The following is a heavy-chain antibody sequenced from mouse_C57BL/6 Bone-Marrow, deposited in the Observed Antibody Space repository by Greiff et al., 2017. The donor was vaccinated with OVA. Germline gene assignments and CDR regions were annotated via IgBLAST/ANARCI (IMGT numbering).Heavy chain of an antibody. CDR1: GYTFTSYG. J-gene: IGHJ4*01. CDR3: ARNYDYDAMDY. CDR2: IYPRSGNT. Sequence: QVQLKESGAELARPGASVKLSCKASGYTFTSYGISWVKQRTGQGLEWIGEIYPRSGNTYYNEKFKGKATLTADKSSSTAYMELRSLTSEDSAVYFCARNYDYDAMDYWGQGTSVTVSS. V-gene: IGHV1-81*01. D-gene: IGHD1-1*02.